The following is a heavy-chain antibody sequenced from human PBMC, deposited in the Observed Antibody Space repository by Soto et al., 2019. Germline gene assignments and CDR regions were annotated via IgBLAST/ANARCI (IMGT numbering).Heavy chain of an antibody. Sequence: GGSLRLSCAASGFTFSSYAMHWVRQAPGKGLEWVAVISYDGSNKYYADSVKGRFTIFRDNSKNTLYLQMNSLRAEDTAVYYCARDSEAAAGTNDYWGQGTLVTVSS. J-gene: IGHJ4*02. CDR2: ISYDGSNK. D-gene: IGHD6-13*01. V-gene: IGHV3-30-3*01. CDR1: GFTFSSYA. CDR3: ARDSEAAAGTNDY.